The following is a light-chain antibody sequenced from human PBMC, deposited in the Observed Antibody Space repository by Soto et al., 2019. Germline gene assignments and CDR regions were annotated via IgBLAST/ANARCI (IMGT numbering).Light chain of an antibody. V-gene: IGLV1-44*01. CDR2: ANN. Sequence: QSMVNQPHSASGTPGQRVTISCSGSSSNIERNTVNWYQQLPGTAPKVLIYANNQRPSGVPDRFSGSKSGTSASLAISVLQSEDEADYYCAAWYDSLNGYVFGTGTKLTVL. CDR1: SSNIERNT. J-gene: IGLJ1*01. CDR3: AAWYDSLNGYV.